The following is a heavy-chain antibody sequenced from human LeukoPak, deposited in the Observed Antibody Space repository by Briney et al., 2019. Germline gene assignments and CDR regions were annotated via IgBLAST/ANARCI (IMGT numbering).Heavy chain of an antibody. D-gene: IGHD3-10*01. J-gene: IGHJ4*02. CDR2: IYTSGST. V-gene: IGHV4-4*07. CDR3: ARQYWRFGTNYFDY. Sequence: SETLSLTCTVSGGSISSYYWSWIRQPAGKGLEWIGRIYTSGSTNYNPSLKSRVTISGDTSKNQFSLRLSSVTAADTAVYYCARQYWRFGTNYFDYWGPGTLVTVSS. CDR1: GGSISSYY.